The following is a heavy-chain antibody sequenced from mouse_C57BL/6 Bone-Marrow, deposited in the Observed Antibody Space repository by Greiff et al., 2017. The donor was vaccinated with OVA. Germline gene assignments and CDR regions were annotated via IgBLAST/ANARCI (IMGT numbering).Heavy chain of an antibody. CDR1: GYAFSSYW. D-gene: IGHD1-1*01. Sequence: VQLQQSGAELVKPGASVKISCKASGYAFSSYWMNWVKQRPGKGLEWIGQIYPGDGDTNYNGKFKGKATLTADKSSSTAYMQLSSLTSEDSAVYFCARWGTTVEGEYYFDYWGQGTTLTVSS. J-gene: IGHJ2*01. CDR2: IYPGDGDT. CDR3: ARWGTTVEGEYYFDY. V-gene: IGHV1-80*01.